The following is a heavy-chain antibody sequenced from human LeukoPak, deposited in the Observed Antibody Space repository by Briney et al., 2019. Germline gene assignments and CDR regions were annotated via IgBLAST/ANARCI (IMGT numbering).Heavy chain of an antibody. V-gene: IGHV3-66*01. Sequence: PGGSLRLSCAASGFIVSSNYMSWVRQAPGKGLEWVSVIYSGGSTYYADSVKGRFTISRDNSKNTLYLQMNSLRAEDTAVYYCVSTTEIVGPLAFDYWGQGTLVTVSS. J-gene: IGHJ4*02. D-gene: IGHD1-26*01. CDR3: VSTTEIVGPLAFDY. CDR1: GFIVSSNY. CDR2: IYSGGST.